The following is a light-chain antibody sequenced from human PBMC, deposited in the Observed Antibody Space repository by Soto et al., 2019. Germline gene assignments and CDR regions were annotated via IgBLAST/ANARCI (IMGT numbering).Light chain of an antibody. Sequence: AIRMTQSPSSFSASTGDRVTSTCRASQGISSYLAWYQQKPGKAPKLLIYAASTLQSGVPSRFSGSGSGTDFTLTISCLQSEDFATYYCQQYYSYPSTFGGGTKVDI. CDR1: QGISSY. J-gene: IGKJ4*01. CDR3: QQYYSYPST. CDR2: AAS. V-gene: IGKV1-8*01.